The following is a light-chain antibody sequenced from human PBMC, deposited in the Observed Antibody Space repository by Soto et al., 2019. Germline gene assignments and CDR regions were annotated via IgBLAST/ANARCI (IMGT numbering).Light chain of an antibody. V-gene: IGKV3-20*01. CDR2: GAS. CDR3: QQYGSSPT. Sequence: EIVLTQSPGTLSLSPGERATLSWWASESVASNYLAWYQHKPGQAPRLLFFGASNRATGIPDRFSGSGSGTDFTLTISRLEPEDFAVYYCQQYGSSPTFGGGTKVDIK. J-gene: IGKJ4*01. CDR1: ESVASNY.